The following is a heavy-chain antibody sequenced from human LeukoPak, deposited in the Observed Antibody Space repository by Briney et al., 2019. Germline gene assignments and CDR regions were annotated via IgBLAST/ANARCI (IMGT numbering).Heavy chain of an antibody. CDR3: ARAKITTVTTTPSEWELLIYFDY. CDR2: ISYDGSNK. Sequence: PGGSLRLSCAASGFTFSNYAMHWVRQAPGKGLEWVAVISYDGSNKYYADSVKGRFTISRDNSKNTLYLQMNSLRPEDTAVYYCARAKITTVTTTPSEWELLIYFDYWGQGTLVTVSS. V-gene: IGHV3-30-3*01. J-gene: IGHJ4*02. CDR1: GFTFSNYA. D-gene: IGHD1-26*01.